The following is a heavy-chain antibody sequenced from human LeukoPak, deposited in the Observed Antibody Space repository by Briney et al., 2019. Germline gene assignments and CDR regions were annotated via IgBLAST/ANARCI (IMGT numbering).Heavy chain of an antibody. V-gene: IGHV4-38-2*01. Sequence: SETLSLTCAVSGYSISSGYYWGWIRQPPGKGLEWIGSIYHSGSTYYNPSLKSRVTISVDTSKNQFSLKLSSVTAADTAVYYCARGAPGGRYFDLWGRGTLVTVSS. CDR3: ARGAPGGRYFDL. D-gene: IGHD3-16*01. J-gene: IGHJ2*01. CDR1: GYSISSGYY. CDR2: IYHSGST.